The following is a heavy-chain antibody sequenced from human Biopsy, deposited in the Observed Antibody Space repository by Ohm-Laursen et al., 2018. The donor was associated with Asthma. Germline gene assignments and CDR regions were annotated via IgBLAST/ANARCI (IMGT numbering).Heavy chain of an antibody. V-gene: IGHV1-18*01. J-gene: IGHJ6*02. CDR2: IGVYNGNT. CDR3: ARAVDYSHYYGIDV. CDR1: GYTFNSAG. Sequence: VASVKVSCKTSGYTFNSAGITWVRQAPGQGLEWMGGIGVYNGNTRVAQKLQDRVTMITDTSTSTAYMELRSLRSDDTAVYFCARAVDYSHYYGIDVWGQGTTVTVS. D-gene: IGHD3-10*01.